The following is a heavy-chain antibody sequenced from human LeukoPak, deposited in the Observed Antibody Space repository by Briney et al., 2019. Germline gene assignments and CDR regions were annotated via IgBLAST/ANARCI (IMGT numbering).Heavy chain of an antibody. J-gene: IGHJ4*02. Sequence: SETLSLTCTVSGGSISSSSYYWGWIRQPPGKGLEWIGSIYYSGSTYYNPSLKSRVTISVDTSKNQFSLKLSSVTAADTAVYCCASGSPFGAFDYWGRGTLVTVSS. V-gene: IGHV4-39*01. CDR2: IYYSGST. D-gene: IGHD1-1*01. CDR1: GGSISSSSYY. CDR3: ASGSPFGAFDY.